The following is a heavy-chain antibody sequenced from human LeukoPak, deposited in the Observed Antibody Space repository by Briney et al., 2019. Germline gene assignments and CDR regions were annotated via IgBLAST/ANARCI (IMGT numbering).Heavy chain of an antibody. V-gene: IGHV1-18*01. CDR1: GGTFSSYA. CDR3: ARAYSANIVVVPAAMSHYYYYYMDV. Sequence: ASVKVSCKASGGTFSSYAISWVRQAPGQGLEWMGWISAYNGNTNYAQKLQGRVTMTTDTSTSTAYMELRSLRSDDTAVYYCARAYSANIVVVPAAMSHYYYYYMDVWGKGTTVTVSS. J-gene: IGHJ6*03. CDR2: ISAYNGNT. D-gene: IGHD2-2*01.